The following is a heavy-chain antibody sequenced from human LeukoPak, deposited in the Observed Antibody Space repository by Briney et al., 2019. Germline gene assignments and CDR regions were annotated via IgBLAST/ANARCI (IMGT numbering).Heavy chain of an antibody. CDR1: GGSISSYY. CDR2: IYYSGST. D-gene: IGHD3-3*01. J-gene: IGHJ6*02. Sequence: SETLSLTCTDPGGSISSYYRSWIRQPPRKRLEWSGYIYYSGSTNYTPSLKSRVTISVDTSKNQFALKLSSVTAADTAVYYCARSGYYYYYYGMDVWGQGTTVTVSS. CDR3: ARSGYYYYYYGMDV. V-gene: IGHV4-59*01.